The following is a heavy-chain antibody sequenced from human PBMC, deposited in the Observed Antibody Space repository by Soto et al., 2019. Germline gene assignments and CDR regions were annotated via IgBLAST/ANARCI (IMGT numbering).Heavy chain of an antibody. CDR2: ISTDASST. Sequence: EVQLVESGGGLVQPGGSLRLSCAASGFTFSSYWMHWVRQAPGKGLVWVSSISTDASSTSYADPGKGRFTISRDNAKNTLYLQMNSVRAEDTAVYYCARLPNKSPQNWGQGTLVIVSP. V-gene: IGHV3-74*01. CDR1: GFTFSSYW. CDR3: ARLPNKSPQN. J-gene: IGHJ1*01.